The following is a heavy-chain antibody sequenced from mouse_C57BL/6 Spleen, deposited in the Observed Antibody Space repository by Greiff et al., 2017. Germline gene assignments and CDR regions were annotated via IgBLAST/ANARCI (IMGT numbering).Heavy chain of an antibody. V-gene: IGHV1-26*01. Sequence: EVQLQQSGPELVKPGASVKISCKASGYTFTDYYMNWVKQSHGKSLEWIGDINPNNGGTSYNQKFKGKATLTVDKSSSTAYMELRSLTSEDSAVYYCARFGIGGSLDYWGQGTTLTVSS. CDR1: GYTFTDYY. D-gene: IGHD1-1*02. CDR2: INPNNGGT. J-gene: IGHJ2*01. CDR3: ARFGIGGSLDY.